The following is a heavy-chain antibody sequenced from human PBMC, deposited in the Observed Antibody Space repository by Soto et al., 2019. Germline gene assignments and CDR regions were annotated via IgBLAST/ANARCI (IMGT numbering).Heavy chain of an antibody. Sequence: SETLSLTCTVSGGSISSYYWSWILQPPGKGLEWIGYIYYSGSTNYDPSLKSRVTISVDTSKNQFSLKLSAVTPADTAVYYCARDSNSGYDYGLDYWGQGTLVTVSS. CDR1: GGSISSYY. D-gene: IGHD5-12*01. V-gene: IGHV4-59*01. CDR3: ARDSNSGYDYGLDY. CDR2: IYYSGST. J-gene: IGHJ4*02.